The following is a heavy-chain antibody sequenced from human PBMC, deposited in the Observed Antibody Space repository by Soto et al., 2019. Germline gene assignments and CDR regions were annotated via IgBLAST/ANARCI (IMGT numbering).Heavy chain of an antibody. CDR3: ARDSGWPILNFDN. Sequence: GGSLRLSCGASDFYFSSYGIHWVRQAPGKGLEWVAASSYDGRETFYADSAKGRFTVSKEMSKNTAFLQMNALRHEDTAVYFCARDSGWPILNFDNWGQGTPVTVSS. CDR1: DFYFSSYG. J-gene: IGHJ4*02. V-gene: IGHV3-30*03. CDR2: SSYDGRET. D-gene: IGHD3-10*01.